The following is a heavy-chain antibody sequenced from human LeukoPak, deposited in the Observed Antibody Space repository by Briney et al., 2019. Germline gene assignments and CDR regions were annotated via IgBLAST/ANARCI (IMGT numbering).Heavy chain of an antibody. V-gene: IGHV3-30*18. CDR1: GGSISSGG. CDR3: AKDTATWYGDFDY. D-gene: IGHD3-10*01. Sequence: LSLTCTVSGGSISSGGYYWSWVRQAPGKGLEWVAVISYDGSNKYYADSVKGRFTISRDNSENTLYLQMNSLRAEDTAVYYCAKDTATWYGDFDYWGQGTLVTVSS. CDR2: ISYDGSNK. J-gene: IGHJ4*02.